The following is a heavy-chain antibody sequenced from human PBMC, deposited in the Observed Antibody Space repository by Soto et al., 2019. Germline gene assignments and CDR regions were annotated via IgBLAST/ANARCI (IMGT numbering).Heavy chain of an antibody. V-gene: IGHV3-30*18. CDR2: ISYDGSTK. J-gene: IGHJ3*02. Sequence: SLRLSCVASGFTFRSYGMYWVRQAPGKGLEWVAIISYDGSTKYYAESVKGRFTISRDNSKNTLYLQMNSLRAEDTAVYYCAKYMDVLLVYAPYAFDIWGQGTMVTVSS. D-gene: IGHD2-8*01. CDR1: GFTFRSYG. CDR3: AKYMDVLLVYAPYAFDI.